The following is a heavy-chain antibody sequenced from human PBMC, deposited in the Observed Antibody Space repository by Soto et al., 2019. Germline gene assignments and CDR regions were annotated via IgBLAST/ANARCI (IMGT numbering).Heavy chain of an antibody. D-gene: IGHD2-15*01. V-gene: IGHV1-69*13. CDR1: GGTFSSYA. CDR2: IIPIFGTA. Sequence: SVKVSCKASGGTFSSYAISWVRQAPGQGLEWMGGIIPIFGTANYAQKFQGRVTITADESTSTAYMELSSLRSEDTAVYYCARGDVVVVAATDYYYYGMDVWGQGTTVTVSS. CDR3: ARGDVVVVAATDYYYYGMDV. J-gene: IGHJ6*02.